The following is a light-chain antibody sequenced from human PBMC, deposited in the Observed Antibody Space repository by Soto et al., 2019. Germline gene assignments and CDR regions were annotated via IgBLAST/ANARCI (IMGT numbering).Light chain of an antibody. CDR1: QSISSY. CDR3: QQSHGIPYT. V-gene: IGKV1-39*01. J-gene: IGKJ2*01. CDR2: AAS. Sequence: DIQMTQSPSPLSASVGDRVTITCRASQSISSYLNWYQQKPGKAPKLLIYAASSLQSGVPSRFSGSGSGTDFTLTISSLQPEDFATYYCQQSHGIPYTFGQGTKLESK.